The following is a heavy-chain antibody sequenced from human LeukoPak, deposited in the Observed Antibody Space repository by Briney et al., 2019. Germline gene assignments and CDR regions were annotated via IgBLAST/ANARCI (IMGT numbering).Heavy chain of an antibody. CDR3: ATALNYYYYMDV. D-gene: IGHD3-16*01. V-gene: IGHV1-69*05. Sequence: SVKVSCKASGGTFSSYAVSWVRQAPGQGLEWMGGIIPIFGTANCAQKFQGRVTITTDESTSTAYMELSSLRSEDTAVYYCATALNYYYYMDVWGKGTTVTVSS. CDR1: GGTFSSYA. CDR2: IIPIFGTA. J-gene: IGHJ6*03.